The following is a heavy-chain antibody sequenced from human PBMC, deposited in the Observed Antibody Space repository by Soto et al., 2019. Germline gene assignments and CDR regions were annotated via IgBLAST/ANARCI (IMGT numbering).Heavy chain of an antibody. CDR2: ISAYNGNT. J-gene: IGHJ5*02. CDR3: ARVRVAYYDILTGQRSEYNWFDP. V-gene: IGHV1-18*01. Sequence: ASVKVSCKASGYTFTSYHISWVRQAPGQGLEWMGWISAYNGNTNYAQKLQGRVTMTTDTSTSTAYMELSSLRSEDTAVYYCARVRVAYYDILTGQRSEYNWFDPWGQGTLVTVS. D-gene: IGHD3-9*01. CDR1: GYTFTSYH.